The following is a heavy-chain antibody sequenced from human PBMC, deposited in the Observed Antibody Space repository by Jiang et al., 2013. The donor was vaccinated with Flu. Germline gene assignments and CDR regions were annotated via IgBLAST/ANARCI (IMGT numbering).Heavy chain of an antibody. J-gene: IGHJ4*02. V-gene: IGHV3-9*01. D-gene: IGHD3-3*01. Sequence: VESGGGLVQPGRSLRLSCAASGFTFDDYAMHWVRQAPGKGLEWVSGISWNSVTIGYADSVKGRFTISRDNAKNSLYLQMNSLRAEDTALYYCAKAAESFLQTSNFDYWGQGTLVTVSS. CDR1: GFTFDDYA. CDR3: AKAAESFLQTSNFDY. CDR2: ISWNSVTI.